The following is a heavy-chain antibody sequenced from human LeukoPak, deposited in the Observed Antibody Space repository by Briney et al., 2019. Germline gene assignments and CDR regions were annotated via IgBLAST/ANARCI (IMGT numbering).Heavy chain of an antibody. J-gene: IGHJ4*02. CDR3: AKGWDYYVDY. D-gene: IGHD1-26*01. CDR1: GFVFSDYW. CDR2: IKQDGSEK. V-gene: IGHV3-7*01. Sequence: GGSLRLSCAASGFVFSDYWLSWVRQAPGKGLEWVANIKQDGSEKYYVDSVKGRFTISRDNTKNTLYLQMNTLRPEDTAVYYCAKGWDYYVDYWGQGTLVTVSS.